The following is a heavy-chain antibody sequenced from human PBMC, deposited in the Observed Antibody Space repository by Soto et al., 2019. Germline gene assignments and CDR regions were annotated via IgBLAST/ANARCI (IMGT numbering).Heavy chain of an antibody. CDR3: ARAQKGRWLQSNY. CDR1: GFTVSSNY. J-gene: IGHJ4*02. CDR2: IYSGGST. D-gene: IGHD5-12*01. Sequence: EVQLVETGGGLIQPGGSLRLSCAASGFTVSSNYMSWVRQAPGKGLEWVSVIYSGGSTYYADSVEGRFTISRDNSKNTLYLQMNSLRAEDTAVYYCARAQKGRWLQSNYWGQGTLVTVSS. V-gene: IGHV3-53*02.